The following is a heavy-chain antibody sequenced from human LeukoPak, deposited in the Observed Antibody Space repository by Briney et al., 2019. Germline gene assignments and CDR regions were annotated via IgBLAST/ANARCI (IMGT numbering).Heavy chain of an antibody. J-gene: IGHJ6*02. CDR1: GFTFSTYW. Sequence: GGSLRLSCAASGFTFSTYWMHWVRQTPGKGLVWVSRINTDGSTTNYADSVKGRFTISRDNAKNTLYLQMNSLRAEDTAVYYCAKEAYGDYVYYYYGMDVWGQGTTVTVSS. CDR3: AKEAYGDYVYYYYGMDV. CDR2: INTDGSTT. V-gene: IGHV3-74*01. D-gene: IGHD4-17*01.